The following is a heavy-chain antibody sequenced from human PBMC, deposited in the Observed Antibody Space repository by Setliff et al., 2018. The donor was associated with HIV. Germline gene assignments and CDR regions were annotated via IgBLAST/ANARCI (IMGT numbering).Heavy chain of an antibody. CDR1: GFAFSDYD. CDR3: TRELNGHTSSHYYFGLDV. CDR2: IGTGGDT. D-gene: IGHD6-6*01. J-gene: IGHJ6*02. Sequence: GGSLRLSCATSGFAFSDYDFHWVRQVTGEGLEWASAIGTGGDTYYADSVKGRFTITRENAKNSLYLQMNNVRAGDTAVYYCTRELNGHTSSHYYFGLDVWGQGTTVTVSS. V-gene: IGHV3-13*01.